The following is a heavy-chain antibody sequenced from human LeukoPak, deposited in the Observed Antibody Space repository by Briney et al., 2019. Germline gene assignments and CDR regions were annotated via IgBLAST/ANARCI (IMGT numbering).Heavy chain of an antibody. CDR2: IYHSGST. CDR3: ARDPTNYDFWSGYYTVYYFDY. Sequence: PSETLSLTCTVSGGSISSGSYYWGWIRQPPGKGLEWIGSIYHSGSTYYNPSLKSRVTISVDTSKNQFSLKLSSVTAADTAVYYCARDPTNYDFWSGYYTVYYFDYWGQGTLVTVSS. J-gene: IGHJ4*02. V-gene: IGHV4-39*07. CDR1: GGSISSGSYY. D-gene: IGHD3-3*01.